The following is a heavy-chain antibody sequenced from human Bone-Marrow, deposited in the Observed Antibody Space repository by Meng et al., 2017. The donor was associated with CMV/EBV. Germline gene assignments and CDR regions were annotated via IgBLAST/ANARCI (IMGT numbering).Heavy chain of an antibody. Sequence: SETLSLTCAVYGGSFSGYYWRWIRQPPGKGLEWIGEINHSGSTNYNPSLKSRVTISVDTSTNQFSLKLSSVTAADTAVYYCARGVFWSGYITQNYYYGMDVWGQGTTVTVSS. CDR3: ARGVFWSGYITQNYYYGMDV. CDR1: GGSFSGYY. J-gene: IGHJ6*02. D-gene: IGHD3-3*01. V-gene: IGHV4-34*01. CDR2: INHSGST.